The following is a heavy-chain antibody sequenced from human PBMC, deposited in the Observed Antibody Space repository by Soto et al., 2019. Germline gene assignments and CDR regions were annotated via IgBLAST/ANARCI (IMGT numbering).Heavy chain of an antibody. J-gene: IGHJ6*02. CDR1: GRSISSGGYS. Sequence: SETLSLTCAVSGRSISSGGYSWSWMRQPPGKGLEWIGYIYHSGSAYYNPSLKSRVTISVDRSKNQFSLKLSSVTAADTAVYYCARVPDVWGQGTTVTVSS. CDR3: ARVPDV. CDR2: IYHSGSA. V-gene: IGHV4-30-2*01.